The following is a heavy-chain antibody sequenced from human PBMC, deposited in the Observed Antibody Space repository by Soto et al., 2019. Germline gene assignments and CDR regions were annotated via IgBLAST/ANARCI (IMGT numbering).Heavy chain of an antibody. CDR1: GGSFSGYY. CDR2: INHSGST. CDR3: ARGQGYYDSSGYYYDLFDY. J-gene: IGHJ4*02. D-gene: IGHD3-22*01. V-gene: IGHV4-34*01. Sequence: SETLSLTCAVYGGSFSGYYWSWIRQPPGKGLEWIGEINHSGSTNYNPSLKSRVTISVDTSKNQFSLKLSSVTAADTAVYYCARGQGYYDSSGYYYDLFDYWGQGTLVTVSS.